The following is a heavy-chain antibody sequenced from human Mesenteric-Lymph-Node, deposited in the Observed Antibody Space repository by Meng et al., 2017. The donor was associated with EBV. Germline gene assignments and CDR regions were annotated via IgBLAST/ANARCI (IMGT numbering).Heavy chain of an antibody. V-gene: IGHV3-21*01. CDR2: ISSASDYI. CDR3: ATDLIGTSDNLFDY. D-gene: IGHD2-8*01. Sequence: EVQMVQSGGXLVKAGGSLRLSCAASGFSLSSSTMNWVRRAPGKGLEWVSSISSASDYIYYAASVKGRFTISRDNDKNSVYLQMSSLSVEDTAVYYCATDLIGTSDNLFDYWGQGTLVTVSS. J-gene: IGHJ4*02. CDR1: GFSLSSST.